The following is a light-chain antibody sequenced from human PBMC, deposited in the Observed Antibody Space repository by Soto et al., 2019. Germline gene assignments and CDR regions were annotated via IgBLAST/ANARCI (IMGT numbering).Light chain of an antibody. Sequence: DIVLTQSPATLSSSAGDRVTLSCRASQSVSSSYLAWYQQQPAQAPTLLIYDAASRATSIPATFSGSGSGADFSLTISSLQPEDFAVYYCQQDYNLPPLTFGGGTKVDIK. CDR3: QQDYNLPPLT. CDR1: QSVSSSY. V-gene: IGKV3D-7*01. CDR2: DAA. J-gene: IGKJ4*02.